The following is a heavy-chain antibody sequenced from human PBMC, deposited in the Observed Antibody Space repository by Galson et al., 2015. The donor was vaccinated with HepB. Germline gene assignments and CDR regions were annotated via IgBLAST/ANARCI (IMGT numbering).Heavy chain of an antibody. V-gene: IGHV3-7*03. CDR3: ARDWNWGLDY. J-gene: IGHJ4*02. CDR2: IKGDGSTE. CDR1: GFTFSTIW. D-gene: IGHD7-27*01. Sequence: SLRLSCAASGFTFSTIWMNWVRQAPGKGLEWVANIKGDGSTEYYVDSVKGRFTISRDNARTSLYLQMNSLTAEDTALYYCARDWNWGLDYWGQGTLVTVSS.